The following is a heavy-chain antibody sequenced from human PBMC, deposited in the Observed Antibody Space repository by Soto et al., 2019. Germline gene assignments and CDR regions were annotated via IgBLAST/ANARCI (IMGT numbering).Heavy chain of an antibody. D-gene: IGHD4-17*01. Sequence: GGSLRLSCAASGFTFSTYAMSWVRQAPGKGLVWVSGISSDGTMTTHADSVKGRFTISRDNAKNTLFLQMNSLRAEDTAVYYCSRDPYGDYVFDYWGQGTLVTVSS. J-gene: IGHJ4*02. V-gene: IGHV3-74*01. CDR1: GFTFSTYA. CDR3: SRDPYGDYVFDY. CDR2: ISSDGTMT.